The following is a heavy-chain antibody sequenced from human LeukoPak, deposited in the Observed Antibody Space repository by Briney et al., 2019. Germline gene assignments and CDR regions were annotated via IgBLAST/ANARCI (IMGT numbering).Heavy chain of an antibody. CDR1: GYTFTSYG. CDR3: ARDSFKRKTYHYDSSGYFLDY. J-gene: IGHJ4*02. CDR2: ISAYNGNT. D-gene: IGHD3-22*01. V-gene: IGHV1-18*01. Sequence: ASVKVSCKASGYTFTSYGISWVRQAPGQGLEWMGWISAYNGNTNYAQKLQGRVTMTTDTSTSTAYMELRSLRSDDTAVYYCARDSFKRKTYHYDSSGYFLDYWGQGTLVTVSS.